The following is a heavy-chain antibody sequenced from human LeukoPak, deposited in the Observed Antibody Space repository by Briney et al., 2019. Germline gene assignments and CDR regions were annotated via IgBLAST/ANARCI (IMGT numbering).Heavy chain of an antibody. J-gene: IGHJ4*02. CDR3: ARDALRGYSGYDPLDY. V-gene: IGHV3-20*04. D-gene: IGHD5-12*01. Sequence: GGSLRLSCAASGFTFSSYGMSWVRQAPGKGLEWVSGINWNGGSTGYADSVKGRFTISRDNAKNSLYLQMNSLRAEDTALYYCARDALRGYSGYDPLDYWGQGTLVTVSS. CDR1: GFTFSSYG. CDR2: INWNGGST.